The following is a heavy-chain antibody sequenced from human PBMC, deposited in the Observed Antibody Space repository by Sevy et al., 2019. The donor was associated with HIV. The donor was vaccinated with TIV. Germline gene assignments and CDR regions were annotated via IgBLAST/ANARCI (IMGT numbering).Heavy chain of an antibody. CDR2: ISSSGSTI. J-gene: IGHJ6*02. Sequence: GGSLRLSCAASGFTFSSYEMNWVRQAPGKGLEWVSYISSSGSTIHYADSVKGRFTISRDNAKNSLYLQMNSLRAEDTAVYYCARDLYYDFWSGRGYYYGMDVWGQGTTVTVSS. V-gene: IGHV3-48*03. CDR3: ARDLYYDFWSGRGYYYGMDV. CDR1: GFTFSSYE. D-gene: IGHD3-3*01.